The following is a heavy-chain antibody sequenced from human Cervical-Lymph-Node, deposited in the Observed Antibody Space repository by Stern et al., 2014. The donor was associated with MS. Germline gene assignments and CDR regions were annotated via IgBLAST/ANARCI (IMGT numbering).Heavy chain of an antibody. J-gene: IGHJ4*02. CDR3: ARDVAAAGTMYYFDS. Sequence: VQLVESGPGLVKPSQTLSLTCTVSGGSISSSGYYWSWLRQHPGKGLEWIGYIYYSGSTYYNPSLKSRVSISVDTSKKQFSLKLSSVTAADTAVYYCARDVAAAGTMYYFDSWGQGTLVTVSS. V-gene: IGHV4-31*03. CDR1: GGSISSSGYY. CDR2: IYYSGST. D-gene: IGHD6-13*01.